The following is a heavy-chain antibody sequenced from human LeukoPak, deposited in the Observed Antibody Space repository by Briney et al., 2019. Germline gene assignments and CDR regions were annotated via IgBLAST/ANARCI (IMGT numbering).Heavy chain of an antibody. CDR3: AKDGYSAYDYTYNWFDP. V-gene: IGHV3-9*01. CDR1: GFTFDNYA. J-gene: IGHJ5*02. D-gene: IGHD5-12*01. CDR2: IAWNGDNK. Sequence: PGGSLRLSCAASGFTFDNYAMHWVRQAPGKGLEWVSGIAWNGDNKGYADSVKGRFTISRDNAKNSLYLQMNSLRVEDTALYYCAKDGYSAYDYTYNWFDPWGQGTLVTVSS.